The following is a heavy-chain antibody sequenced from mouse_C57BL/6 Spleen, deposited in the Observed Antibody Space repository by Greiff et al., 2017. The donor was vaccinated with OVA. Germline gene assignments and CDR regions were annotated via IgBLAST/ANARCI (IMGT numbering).Heavy chain of an antibody. CDR1: GYTFTSYW. Sequence: QVQLQQPGAELVRPGSSVKLSCKASGYTFTSYWMHWVKQRPIQGLEWIGNIDPSDSETHYNQKFKDKATLTVDKSSSTAYMQLSSLTSEDSAVYYCARSPGTGGDYFDYWGQGTTLTVSS. CDR3: ARSPGTGGDYFDY. CDR2: IDPSDSET. V-gene: IGHV1-52*01. J-gene: IGHJ2*01. D-gene: IGHD4-1*01.